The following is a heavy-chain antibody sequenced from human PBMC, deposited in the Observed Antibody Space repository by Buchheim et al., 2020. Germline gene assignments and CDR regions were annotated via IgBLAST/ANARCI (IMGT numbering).Heavy chain of an antibody. CDR1: GGSISSSN. CDR3: ARTTMIRGISTLFDN. V-gene: IGHV4-59*01. Sequence: QVQLQESGPGLVKPSATLSLICTVSGGSISSSNWNWIRQPPGMGLEWIGSVSYTGSTTYNPSLKSRVTISIDSSKTQFYLKLTSVTPADTAVYYWARTTMIRGISTLFDNWGQGT. D-gene: IGHD3-10*01. CDR2: VSYTGST. J-gene: IGHJ4*01.